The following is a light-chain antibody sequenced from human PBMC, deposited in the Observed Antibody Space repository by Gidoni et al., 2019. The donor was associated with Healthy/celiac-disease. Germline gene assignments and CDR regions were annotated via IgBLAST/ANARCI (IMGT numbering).Light chain of an antibody. CDR3: QKYNSAPLFT. CDR1: QGISNY. Sequence: DIQMTQSPSSLSASVGDRVTITCRANQGISNYLAWYQQKPGKVPKLLIYAASTLQSGVPSRFSGSGSGTDFTLTIRSLQPEDVATYYCQKYNSAPLFTFXPXTKVDIK. J-gene: IGKJ3*01. CDR2: AAS. V-gene: IGKV1-27*01.